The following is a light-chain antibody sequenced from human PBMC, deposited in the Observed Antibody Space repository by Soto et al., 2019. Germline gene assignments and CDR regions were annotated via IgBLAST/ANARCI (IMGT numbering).Light chain of an antibody. Sequence: EFVLTQSPGTLSLSPGERVTLSCRASQSVSSNLAWYQQKPGQAPRLLIYDASTRATGTPARISGSGSGTDFTLTISSLQSEDFAVYYCQQLNTYPSTFGGGTKVDIK. J-gene: IGKJ4*01. V-gene: IGKV3-15*01. CDR3: QQLNTYPST. CDR1: QSVSSN. CDR2: DAS.